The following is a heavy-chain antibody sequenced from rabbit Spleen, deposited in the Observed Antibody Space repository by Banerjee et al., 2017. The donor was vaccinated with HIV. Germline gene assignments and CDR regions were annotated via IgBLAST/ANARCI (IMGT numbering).Heavy chain of an antibody. CDR3: ARDTSSSSFSSYGMDL. J-gene: IGHJ6*01. CDR1: GFSFSSSYW. CDR2: IYAGSSGTT. D-gene: IGHD1-1*01. Sequence: QEQLVESGGGLVQPEGSLTLTCTASGFSFSSSYWICWVRQAPGKGLEWIACIYAGSSGTTYYANWAKGRFTISRTSSTTVTLQMTSLTAADTATYFCARDTSSSSFSSYGMDLWGPGTLVTVS. V-gene: IGHV1S45*01.